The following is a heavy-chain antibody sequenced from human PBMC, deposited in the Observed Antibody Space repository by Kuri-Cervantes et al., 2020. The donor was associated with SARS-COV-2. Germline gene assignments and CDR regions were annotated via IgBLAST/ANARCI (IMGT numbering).Heavy chain of an antibody. D-gene: IGHD2-2*01. CDR3: ARGRRSDAVGVPPAYRDWYFDL. V-gene: IGHV4-4*07. Sequence: ESLKISCSVSGGAITTYYWSWIRQSAGKGLEYIGRVYTTGATNYSPSLKSRVTLSIDSSRNQFFLNLNSVTAADTALYYCARGRRSDAVGVPPAYRDWYFDLWGRGIRVTVSS. J-gene: IGHJ2*01. CDR2: VYTTGAT. CDR1: GGAITTYY.